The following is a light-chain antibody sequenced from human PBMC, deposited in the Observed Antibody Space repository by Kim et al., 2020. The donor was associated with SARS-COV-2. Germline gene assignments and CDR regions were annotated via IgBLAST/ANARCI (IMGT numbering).Light chain of an antibody. CDR3: QAWESSTVV. CDR1: KLGDKY. CDR2: QDS. V-gene: IGLV3-1*01. Sequence: SYELTQPPSVSVSPGQTASITCSGDKLGDKYACWYKQKPGQSPVLVIYQDSKRPSGIPERFSGSNSGNTATLTISGTQAMDEADYYCQAWESSTVVCGGG. J-gene: IGLJ2*01.